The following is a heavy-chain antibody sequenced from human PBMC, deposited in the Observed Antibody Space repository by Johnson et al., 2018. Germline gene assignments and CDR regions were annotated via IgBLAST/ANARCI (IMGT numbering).Heavy chain of an antibody. CDR1: GYTFTSYD. Sequence: QVQLVESGAEVKKPGASVKVSCKASGYTFTSYDINWVRQATGQGLEWMGWMNPNSGDTGFAQKFQGRGTMTRNTSINTAYMELSSLRPEDTAVFYCARDRVVTRGFDIWGQGTMVTVSS. J-gene: IGHJ3*02. CDR2: MNPNSGDT. D-gene: IGHD3-3*01. CDR3: ARDRVVTRGFDI. V-gene: IGHV1-8*01.